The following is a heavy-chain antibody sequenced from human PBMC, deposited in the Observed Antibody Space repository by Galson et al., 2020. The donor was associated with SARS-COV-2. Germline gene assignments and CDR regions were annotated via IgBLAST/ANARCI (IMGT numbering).Heavy chain of an antibody. CDR1: GFTFSSYS. V-gene: IGHV3-21*01. CDR2: ISSSSSYI. D-gene: IGHD5-12*01. Sequence: KIGESLKISCAASGFTFSSYSMNWVRQAPGKGLEWVSSISSSSSYIYYADSVKGRFTISRDNAKNSLYLQMNSLRAEDTAVYYCARWTPIYYYYGMDVCGQGTTVTVSS. CDR3: ARWTPIYYYYGMDV. J-gene: IGHJ6*02.